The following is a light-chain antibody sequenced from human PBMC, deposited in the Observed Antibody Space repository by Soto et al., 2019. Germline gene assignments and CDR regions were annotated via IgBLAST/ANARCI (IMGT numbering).Light chain of an antibody. J-gene: IGKJ1*01. CDR2: GAS. V-gene: IGKV3D-15*01. Sequence: EIIMTQSPATLSVSPGERVTLSCRASQSVSDNVAWYQQKPGQAPRLLIGASTRATGIPDRFSDSGSGTDFTLTISRLEPEDFAVYYCQQFAASPRTFGQGTKVDIK. CDR3: QQFAASPRT. CDR1: QSVSDN.